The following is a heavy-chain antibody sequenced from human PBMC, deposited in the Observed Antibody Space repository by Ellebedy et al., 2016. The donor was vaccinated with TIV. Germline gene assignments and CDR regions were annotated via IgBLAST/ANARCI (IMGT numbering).Heavy chain of an antibody. V-gene: IGHV4-34*01. CDR3: ARGNNWFDP. J-gene: IGHJ5*02. CDR2: INHSGST. Sequence: SETLSLXCAVYGGSFSGYYWSWIRQPPGKGLEWIGEINHSGSTNYNPSLKSRVTISVDTSKNQFSLKLSSVTAADTAVYYCARGNNWFDPWGQGTLVTVSS. CDR1: GGSFSGYY.